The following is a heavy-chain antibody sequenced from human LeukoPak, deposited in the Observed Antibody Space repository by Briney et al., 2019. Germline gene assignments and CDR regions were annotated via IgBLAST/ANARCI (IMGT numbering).Heavy chain of an antibody. D-gene: IGHD5-18*01. V-gene: IGHV3-66*01. CDR2: IYSGGST. J-gene: IGHJ1*01. Sequence: GGSLRLSCAASGFTVSSNYMSWVRQAPGKGLEWVSVIYSGGSTYYADSVKGRFTISRDNSKNTLYLQMNSLRAEDTAVYYCARDRGLQLWSPFRHWGQGTLVTVSS. CDR3: ARDRGLQLWSPFRH. CDR1: GFTVSSNY.